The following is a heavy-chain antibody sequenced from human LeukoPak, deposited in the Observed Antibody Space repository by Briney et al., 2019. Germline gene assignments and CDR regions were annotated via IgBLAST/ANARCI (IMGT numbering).Heavy chain of an antibody. J-gene: IGHJ4*02. D-gene: IGHD2-2*01. Sequence: GGSLRLSCSASGFIISDHAMHWVRQAPGKGLEYVSALSANGGTTYYADSVKGRFTISRDTSKNTLYLQMSSLRAEDTAMYHCVKDLYKGDSASWYFFHYWGQGTLVTVSS. CDR2: LSANGGTT. V-gene: IGHV3-64D*06. CDR3: VKDLYKGDSASWYFFHY. CDR1: GFIISDHA.